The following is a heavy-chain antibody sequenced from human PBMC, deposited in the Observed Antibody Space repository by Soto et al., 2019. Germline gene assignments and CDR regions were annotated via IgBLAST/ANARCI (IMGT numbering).Heavy chain of an antibody. CDR2: IYPGDTDT. J-gene: IGHJ4*02. CDR3: ARHVVVVAATPAITDY. V-gene: IGHV5-51*01. CDR1: GYSFTSYW. Sequence: PGESLKISCKGSGYSFTSYWIGWVRQMPGKGLEWMGIIYPGDTDTRYSPSFQGQVTISADKSISTAYLQWSSLKASDTAMYYCARHVVVVAATPAITDYWGQGXLVTVSS. D-gene: IGHD2-15*01.